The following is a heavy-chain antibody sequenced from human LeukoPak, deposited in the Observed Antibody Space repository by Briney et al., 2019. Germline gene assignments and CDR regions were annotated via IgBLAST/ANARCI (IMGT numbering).Heavy chain of an antibody. CDR3: TRDRYRLNLRLWLEFDY. D-gene: IGHD5-18*01. CDR2: IRSKAYGGTT. Sequence: GGSLRFSCTASGFTFGDYAMSWFRQAPGKGLEWVGFIRSKAYGGTTEYAASVKGRFTISRDDSKSIAYLQMNSLKTEDTAVYYCTRDRYRLNLRLWLEFDYWGQGTLVTVSS. CDR1: GFTFGDYA. J-gene: IGHJ4*02. V-gene: IGHV3-49*03.